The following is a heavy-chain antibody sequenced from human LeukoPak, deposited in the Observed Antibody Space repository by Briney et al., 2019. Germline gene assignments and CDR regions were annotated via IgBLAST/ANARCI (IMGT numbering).Heavy chain of an antibody. D-gene: IGHD6-25*01. V-gene: IGHV4-59*11. J-gene: IGHJ6*03. CDR1: NGSISSHY. CDR3: ARNERRAQKDTYYAYFYYMDV. Sequence: PSETLSPTCTVSNGSISSHYWSWIRQPPGKGLEWIGLIYSSGYTNYNPSLKSRVTISVDTSWNQFSLKLSSATAADMAVYYCARNERRAQKDTYYAYFYYMDVWGKGSTVTVSS. CDR2: IYSSGYT.